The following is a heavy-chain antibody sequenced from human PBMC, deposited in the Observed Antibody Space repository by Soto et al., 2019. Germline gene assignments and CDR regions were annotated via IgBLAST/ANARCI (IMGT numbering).Heavy chain of an antibody. CDR1: GFTFINHA. D-gene: IGHD3-16*01. V-gene: IGHV3-23*01. J-gene: IGHJ3*02. CDR3: ERSPYDDPHAFDI. Sequence: EVHLLESGGGLVQPGGSLRLSCAASGFTFINHAMNWVRQTPGKGLEWVSVSSGSGGGTYYADSVKGRFTISRDKSKNTLYMQMNSQKAEDTAVYYCERSPYDDPHAFDIWGKGTMVTVPS. CDR2: SSGSGGGT.